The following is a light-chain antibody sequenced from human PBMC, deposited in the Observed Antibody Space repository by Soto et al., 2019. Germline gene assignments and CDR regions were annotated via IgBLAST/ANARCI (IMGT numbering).Light chain of an antibody. CDR1: QSVDNW. Sequence: DIQMTQSPSTLSASVGDRVTLTCRASQSVDNWLAWYQQKPGKAPKLLIYEVSTLESGVPSRFSGSGSGTELTLTMISLQPDDSATYFCQHYSSYPWTFGLGTKVEIK. J-gene: IGKJ1*01. V-gene: IGKV1-5*01. CDR2: EVS. CDR3: QHYSSYPWT.